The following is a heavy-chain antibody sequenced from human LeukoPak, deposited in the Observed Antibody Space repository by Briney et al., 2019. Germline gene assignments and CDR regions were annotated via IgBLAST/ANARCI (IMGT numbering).Heavy chain of an antibody. J-gene: IGHJ5*02. CDR3: ARVAGWTWFDP. CDR1: GVTFSSYD. V-gene: IGHV3-23*01. D-gene: IGHD6-19*01. Sequence: GGSLRPSCAASGVTFSSYDMTWVRQAPGRGLEWVSSIRPSGDNTYYGDSVKGRFTISRDNSKNTVYLQMNNMRVDDTAVYYCARVAGWTWFDPWGKGPLVTVSS. CDR2: IRPSGDNT.